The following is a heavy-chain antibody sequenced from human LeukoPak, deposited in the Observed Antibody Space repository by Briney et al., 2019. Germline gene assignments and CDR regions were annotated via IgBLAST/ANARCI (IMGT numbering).Heavy chain of an antibody. V-gene: IGHV1-69*05. Sequence: SVKVSCKASGGTFSSYAISWVRQAPGQGLEWMGGIIPIFGTANYTQKFQGRVTITTDESTSTPYMELSSLRSEDTAVYYCARWLEWPATQYYFDYWGQGTLVTVSS. D-gene: IGHD3-3*01. CDR1: GGTFSSYA. J-gene: IGHJ4*02. CDR3: ARWLEWPATQYYFDY. CDR2: IIPIFGTA.